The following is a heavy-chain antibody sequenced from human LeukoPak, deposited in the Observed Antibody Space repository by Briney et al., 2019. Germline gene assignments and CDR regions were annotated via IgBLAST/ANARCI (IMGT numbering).Heavy chain of an antibody. CDR1: GFTFSNAW. Sequence: GGSLRLSCAASGFTFSNAWMSWVRQAPGKGLEWVSSISGSGDNTYYADSVKDRFSISRDNSKTTVSLQMNSLRAEDTAVYYCAKGRGTAVTSAANYWGQGTLVTVSS. CDR3: AKGRGTAVTSAANY. V-gene: IGHV3-23*01. D-gene: IGHD4-17*01. J-gene: IGHJ4*02. CDR2: ISGSGDNT.